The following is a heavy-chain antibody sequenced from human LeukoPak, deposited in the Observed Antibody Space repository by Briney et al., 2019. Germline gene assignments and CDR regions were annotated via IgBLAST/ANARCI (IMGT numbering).Heavy chain of an antibody. CDR3: ARVVSHGYSDY. J-gene: IGHJ4*02. CDR1: GSSITSGHY. CDR2: IYHSGGRFETGST. Sequence: PSETLSLTCSVSGSSITSGHYWGWIRQPPGKGLEWIASIYHSGGRFETGSTHYSPSLKSRVTISVDTSKNQLFLMMTSVTAADTAVYYCARVVSHGYSDYWGQGTLVTVSS. V-gene: IGHV4-38-2*02. D-gene: IGHD4-17*01.